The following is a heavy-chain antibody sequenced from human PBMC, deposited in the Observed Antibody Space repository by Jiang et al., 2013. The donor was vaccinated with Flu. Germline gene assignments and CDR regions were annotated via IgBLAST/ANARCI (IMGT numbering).Heavy chain of an antibody. V-gene: IGHV5-51*01. CDR3: TMAADGTFWFDP. D-gene: IGHD6-13*01. J-gene: IGHJ5*02. Sequence: GAEVKKPGESLKISCKGSGYSFTAYWIGWVRQMPEKGLEWMGIIYPGGSRTIYNPSFQGQVTISVDKSITTAYLQWSSLKASDTAMYYCTMAADGTFWFDPWGQGTLVTVSS. CDR2: IYPGGSRT. CDR1: GYSFTAYW.